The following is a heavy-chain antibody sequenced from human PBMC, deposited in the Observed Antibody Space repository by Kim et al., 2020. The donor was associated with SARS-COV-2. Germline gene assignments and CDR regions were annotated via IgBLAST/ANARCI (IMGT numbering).Heavy chain of an antibody. CDR1: GFTFSSYG. J-gene: IGHJ4*02. CDR2: ISYDGSNK. Sequence: GGSLRLSCAASGFTFSSYGMHWVRQAPGKGLEWVAVISYDGSNKYYADSVKGRFTISRDNSKNTLYLQMNSLRAEDTAVYYCAKSPIAVAGTRTYFDYWGQGTLVTVSS. V-gene: IGHV3-30*18. D-gene: IGHD6-19*01. CDR3: AKSPIAVAGTRTYFDY.